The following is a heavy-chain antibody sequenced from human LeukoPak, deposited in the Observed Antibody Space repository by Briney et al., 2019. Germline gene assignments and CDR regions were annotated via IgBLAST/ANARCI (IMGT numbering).Heavy chain of an antibody. D-gene: IGHD1-14*01. V-gene: IGHV4-38-2*01. Sequence: PSETLSLTCEVSDYSIRSGYFWGWIRQPPGKGLGWIGSIYHSGSTYYSPSLKSRVTISVDTSKNQFSLKLNSVTAADTAVYYCARLTGSWYFDLWGRGTLVTVSS. J-gene: IGHJ2*01. CDR3: ARLTGSWYFDL. CDR2: IYHSGST. CDR1: DYSIRSGYF.